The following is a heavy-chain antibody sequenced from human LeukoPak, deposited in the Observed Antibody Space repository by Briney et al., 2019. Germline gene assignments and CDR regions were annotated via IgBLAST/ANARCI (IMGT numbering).Heavy chain of an antibody. CDR3: ARENWEAWYYFDY. CDR2: IIPIFGTA. CDR1: GGTFISYA. Sequence: ASVKVSCKASGGTFISYAISWVRQAPGQGLERMGGIIPIFGTANYAQKFQGRVTITTDESTSTAYMELSSLRSEDTAVYYCARENWEAWYYFDYWGQGTLVTVSS. J-gene: IGHJ4*02. V-gene: IGHV1-69*05. D-gene: IGHD1-26*01.